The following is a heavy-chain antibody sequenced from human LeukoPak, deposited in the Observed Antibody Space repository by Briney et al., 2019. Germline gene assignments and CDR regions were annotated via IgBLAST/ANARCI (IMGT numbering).Heavy chain of an antibody. CDR3: ARLPVWGRYRPAPP. Sequence: GASVKVSCKASGYTFTGYYMHWVRQAPGQGLEWMGWINPNSGGTNYAQKFQGRVTMTRDTSISTAYMELSRLRSDDTAVYYCARLPVWGRYRPAPPWGQGTVVTDSS. CDR2: INPNSGGT. J-gene: IGHJ5*02. CDR1: GYTFTGYY. V-gene: IGHV1-2*02. D-gene: IGHD3-16*02.